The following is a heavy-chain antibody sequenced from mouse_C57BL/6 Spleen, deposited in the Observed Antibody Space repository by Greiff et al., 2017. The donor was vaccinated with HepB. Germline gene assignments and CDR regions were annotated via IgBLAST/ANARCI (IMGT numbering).Heavy chain of an antibody. J-gene: IGHJ4*01. CDR2: ISYDGSN. V-gene: IGHV3-6*01. D-gene: IGHD2-1*01. Sequence: VQLKESGPGLVKPSQSLSLTCSVTGYSITSGYYWNWIRQFPGNKLEWMGYISYDGSNNYNPSLKNRISITRDTSKNQFFLKLNSVTTEDTATYYCASYYGNYALDYYAMDYWGQGTSVTVSS. CDR3: ASYYGNYALDYYAMDY. CDR1: GYSITSGYY.